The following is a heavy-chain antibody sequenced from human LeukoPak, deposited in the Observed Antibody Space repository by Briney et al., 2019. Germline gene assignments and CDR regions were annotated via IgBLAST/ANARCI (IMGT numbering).Heavy chain of an antibody. Sequence: SVKVSCKASGGTFRSYAISWVRQAPRQGLEWMGGIIPIFGTANYAQKFQGRVTITTDESTSTTYMELSSLRSEDTAVYYCARGNDFWSGYYGLAWFDPWGQGTLVTVSS. J-gene: IGHJ5*02. V-gene: IGHV1-69*05. CDR2: IIPIFGTA. CDR3: ARGNDFWSGYYGLAWFDP. CDR1: GGTFRSYA. D-gene: IGHD3-3*01.